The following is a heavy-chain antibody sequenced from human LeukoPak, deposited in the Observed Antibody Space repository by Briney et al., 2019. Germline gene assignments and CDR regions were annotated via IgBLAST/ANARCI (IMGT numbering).Heavy chain of an antibody. Sequence: GESLKISCKGSGYSFTSYWIDWVRQMPGKGLEWMGTIYPGDSDTRHSPSFQGQVTISADKSITTAYLQWNRLKASDNAMYYCARHGGNNYGIDYWGQGTLVTVSS. CDR1: GYSFTSYW. CDR3: ARHGGNNYGIDY. J-gene: IGHJ4*02. V-gene: IGHV5-51*01. D-gene: IGHD5-24*01. CDR2: IYPGDSDT.